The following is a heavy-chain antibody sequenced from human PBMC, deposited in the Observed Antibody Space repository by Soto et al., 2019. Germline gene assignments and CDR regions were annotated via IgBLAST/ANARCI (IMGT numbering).Heavy chain of an antibody. V-gene: IGHV3-23*01. J-gene: IGHJ4*02. CDR2: ISGSGGST. CDR1: GFTFSSYA. Sequence: EVQLLESGGGLVQPGGSLRLSCAASGFTFSSYAMSWVRQAPGKGLEWVSAISGSGGSTYYADSVKGRFTISRDNSKNRRYLQMNSLRAEDTAVYYCAKGELRNINFDYWGQGTLVTVSS. CDR3: AKGELRNINFDY. D-gene: IGHD1-26*01.